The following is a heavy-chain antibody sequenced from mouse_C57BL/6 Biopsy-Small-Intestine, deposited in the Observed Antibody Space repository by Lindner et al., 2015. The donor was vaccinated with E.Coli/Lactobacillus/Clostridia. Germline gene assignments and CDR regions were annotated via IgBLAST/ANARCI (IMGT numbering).Heavy chain of an antibody. CDR2: INPNSGGT. J-gene: IGHJ1*01. CDR3: ARDLGHCRNGVCYTFAY. CDR1: GYTFTGHY. D-gene: IGHD1-1*02. Sequence: SVKVSCRASGYTFTGHYIHWIRQAPGLGPEWMGWINPNSGGTNYAQNFQGRVTMASDTSISTAYMELSSLRSDDTAVYYCARDLGHCRNGVCYTFAYWGPGTLVTVSS. V-gene: IGHV1-53*01.